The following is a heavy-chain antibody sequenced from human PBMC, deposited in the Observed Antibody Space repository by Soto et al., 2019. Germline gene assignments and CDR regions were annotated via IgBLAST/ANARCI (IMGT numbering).Heavy chain of an antibody. D-gene: IGHD6-13*01. V-gene: IGHV3-23*01. Sequence: GGSLRLSCAASGFTFSSYSISWVRQAPWKGLEWLSAISGSGVSTYYADSVKGRFTISRDNSKNTLYLQMNSLRAEDTAVYYCSNYKPPGSSWTMAPLVVPIGDYCGQGTLVTFSS. J-gene: IGHJ4*02. CDR3: SNYKPPGSSWTMAPLVVPIGDY. CDR2: ISGSGVST. CDR1: GFTFSSYS.